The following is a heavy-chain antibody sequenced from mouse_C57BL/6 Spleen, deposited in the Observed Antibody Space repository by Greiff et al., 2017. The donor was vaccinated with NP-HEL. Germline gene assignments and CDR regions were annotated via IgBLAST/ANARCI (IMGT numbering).Heavy chain of an antibody. V-gene: IGHV5-17*01. J-gene: IGHJ3*01. Sequence: EVQWVESGGGLVKPGGSLKLSCAASGFTFSDYGMHWVRQAPEKGLEWVAYISSGSSTIYYADTVKGRFTICRDNTMNTLFLQMTSLRSEDTAMYYCGRAYSKGAAWFAYWGQGTLVTVST. CDR3: GRAYSKGAAWFAY. D-gene: IGHD2-5*01. CDR2: ISSGSSTI. CDR1: GFTFSDYG.